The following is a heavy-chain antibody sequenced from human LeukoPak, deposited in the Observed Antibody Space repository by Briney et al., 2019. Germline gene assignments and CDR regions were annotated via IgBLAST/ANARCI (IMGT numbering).Heavy chain of an antibody. CDR1: GFTFSTFG. D-gene: IGHD2-8*01. Sequence: GGSLRLSCAASGFTFSTFGMHWVRQAPGEGLEWVAYIGYSGATTYYADSVKGRFTISRDDSKNTVHLQMNSLRAADTALYSCARDLNGKFYIAYWGQGTLVTVSS. CDR3: ARDLNGKFYIAY. J-gene: IGHJ4*02. V-gene: IGHV3-30*02. CDR2: IGYSGATT.